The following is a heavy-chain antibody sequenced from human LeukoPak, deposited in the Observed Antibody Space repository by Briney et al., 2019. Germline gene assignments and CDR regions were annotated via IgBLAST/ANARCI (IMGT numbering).Heavy chain of an antibody. J-gene: IGHJ4*02. CDR2: IKQDGSEK. D-gene: IGHD5-24*01. Sequence: GRSLRLSCAASGFTFSNYWMSWVRQAPGKGLEWVANIKQDGSEKYYVGSAKGRFTISRDNAKNSLYLQMNSLRTEDTAVYYCARGGGWQQDAADYWGQGTLVTVSS. CDR1: GFTFSNYW. V-gene: IGHV3-7*05. CDR3: ARGGGWQQDAADY.